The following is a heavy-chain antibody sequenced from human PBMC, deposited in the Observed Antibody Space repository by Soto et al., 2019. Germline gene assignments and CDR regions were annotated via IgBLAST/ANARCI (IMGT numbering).Heavy chain of an antibody. CDR3: ARDLDSYCEL. V-gene: IGHV4-59*01. CDR1: GGSIGDYY. Sequence: QVLLQESGPGLVKPSDTLSLTCTVSGGSIGDYYWAWIRQPPGKGLECIGFIHYSGSTNYNPSLNXRVTMAVDTPKNQFSFTLTSVTTADTAVYYCARDLDSYCELWGRGTLVSVSS. CDR2: IHYSGST. J-gene: IGHJ2*01.